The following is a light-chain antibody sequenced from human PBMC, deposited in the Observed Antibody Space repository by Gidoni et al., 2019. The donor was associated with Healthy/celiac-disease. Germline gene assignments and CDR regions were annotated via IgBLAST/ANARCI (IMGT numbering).Light chain of an antibody. J-gene: IGKJ1*01. Sequence: ELVLPPSPGTLSLSTGEIATLSCRASQSVSRRYLAWYQQKPGQAPRLLIYGASSRATGIPDRFSGSGSGTDFTLTISRLEPEDVAVYYCQQYCSSPRTFGQGTKVEIK. CDR3: QQYCSSPRT. CDR1: QSVSRRY. V-gene: IGKV3-20*01. CDR2: GAS.